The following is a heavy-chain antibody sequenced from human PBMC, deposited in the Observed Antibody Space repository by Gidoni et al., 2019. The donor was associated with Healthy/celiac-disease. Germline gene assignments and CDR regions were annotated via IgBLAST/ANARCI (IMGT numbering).Heavy chain of an antibody. D-gene: IGHD3-22*01. CDR3: AQGPLYYYDSCGYYVY. Sequence: EVQLVESGGGLVQPGRSLRLSCAASGFTFEDYAMHWVRQAPGKGLEWVSGISWNSGSIGYADSVKGRFTISRDNAKNSLYLQMNSLRAEDTALYYCAQGPLYYYDSCGYYVYWGQGTLVTVSS. CDR2: ISWNSGSI. V-gene: IGHV3-9*01. CDR1: GFTFEDYA. J-gene: IGHJ4*02.